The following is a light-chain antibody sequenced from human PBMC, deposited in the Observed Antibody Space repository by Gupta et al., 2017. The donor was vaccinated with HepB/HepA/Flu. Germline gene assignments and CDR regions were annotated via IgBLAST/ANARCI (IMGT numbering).Light chain of an antibody. CDR1: NIGSKS. CDR3: QVWDRNSDHVL. V-gene: IGLV3-21*04. J-gene: IGLJ2*01. Sequence: SSVLTQPPSVSVAPGKTARITCGGNNIGSKSVHWYQQKPGQAPVLVIYYDSDRPSGSPERFSGSNSGNTATLTISRVEAGDEADYYCQVWDRNSDHVLFGGGTKLTVL. CDR2: YDS.